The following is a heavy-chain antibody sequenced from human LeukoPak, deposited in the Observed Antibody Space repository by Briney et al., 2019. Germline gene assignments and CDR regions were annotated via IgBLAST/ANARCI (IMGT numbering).Heavy chain of an antibody. CDR2: IKQDGSEK. V-gene: IGHV3-7*01. CDR1: GFTFSSYW. Sequence: GGSLRLSCAASGFTFSSYWMSWVRQAPGKGLEWVANIKQDGSEKYYVDSVKGRFTISRDNAKNSLYLQMNSLRAEDTAVYYCAREGPYPPDYYYYMDVWGKGTTVTVSS. CDR3: AREGPYPPDYYYYMDV. J-gene: IGHJ6*03.